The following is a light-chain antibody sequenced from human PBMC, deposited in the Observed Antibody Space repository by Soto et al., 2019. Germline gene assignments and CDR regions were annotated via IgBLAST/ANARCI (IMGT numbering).Light chain of an antibody. CDR3: QQYVSWT. CDR1: QSISSNF. Sequence: EFVLTQSPGTLSVSPGERATLSCRASQSISSNFLAWYQQKPGQAPRLLIYGASSRATGITDRFSGSGSGTDFPLTISRLAPEDSAIYYCQQYVSWTFGQGTKVEIK. CDR2: GAS. J-gene: IGKJ1*01. V-gene: IGKV3-20*01.